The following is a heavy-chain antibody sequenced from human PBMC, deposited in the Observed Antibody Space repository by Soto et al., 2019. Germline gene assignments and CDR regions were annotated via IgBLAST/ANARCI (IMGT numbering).Heavy chain of an antibody. J-gene: IGHJ5*02. CDR1: GGTFSSYT. V-gene: IGHV1-69*02. CDR3: ARGIAAAAPHNWFDP. Sequence: QVQLVQSGAEVKKPGSSVKVSCKASGGTFSSYTISWVRQAPGQGLEWMGRIIPILGIANYAQKFQGRVTIPEDSSMXTAYMELSSLRSEDTAVYYCARGIAAAAPHNWFDPWGQGTLVTVSS. CDR2: IIPILGIA. D-gene: IGHD6-13*01.